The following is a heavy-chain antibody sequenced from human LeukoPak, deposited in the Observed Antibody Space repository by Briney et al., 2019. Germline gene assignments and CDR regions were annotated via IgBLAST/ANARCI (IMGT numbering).Heavy chain of an antibody. J-gene: IGHJ1*01. Sequence: GGSLRLSCEASGFTFSDYSLNWVRQAPGKGLEWVSVIWGSGAKIYYADSVKGRFTISRDNSKNTVYLQLNSLGAEDTALYYCAKDSGSYSGYFQHWGQGTLVTVSS. CDR3: AKDSGSYSGYFQH. CDR2: IWGSGAKI. D-gene: IGHD1-26*01. CDR1: GFTFSDYS. V-gene: IGHV3-23*01.